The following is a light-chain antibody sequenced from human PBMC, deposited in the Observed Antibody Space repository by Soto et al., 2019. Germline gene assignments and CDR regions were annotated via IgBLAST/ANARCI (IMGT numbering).Light chain of an antibody. CDR2: GTS. Sequence: ETVVTQPPGTLSLSPGEGATLSCRASQSVDSRYLAWYQQKPGQAPRLLIHGTSNRASGIPDRFSGSGSGTDFTLTISRLEPEDFAVYFCQQYGTAPYTFGQGTTLEFK. J-gene: IGKJ2*01. CDR3: QQYGTAPYT. CDR1: QSVDSRY. V-gene: IGKV3-20*01.